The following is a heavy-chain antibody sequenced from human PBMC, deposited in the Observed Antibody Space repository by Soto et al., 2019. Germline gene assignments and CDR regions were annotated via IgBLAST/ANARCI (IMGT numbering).Heavy chain of an antibody. CDR3: AKDHPFQPGDLGAAVDY. CDR1: GFTFSSYT. D-gene: IGHD7-27*01. Sequence: QVQLVESGGGVVQPGRSLRLSCVASGFTFSSYTMQWVRQAPGRGLEWVAVISNDGSKTHFADSVKGRFSISRDNSKNTLHLQMDSLRAKDTAVYHCAKDHPFQPGDLGAAVDYWGQGTRVTVSS. CDR2: ISNDGSKT. J-gene: IGHJ4*02. V-gene: IGHV3-30-3*02.